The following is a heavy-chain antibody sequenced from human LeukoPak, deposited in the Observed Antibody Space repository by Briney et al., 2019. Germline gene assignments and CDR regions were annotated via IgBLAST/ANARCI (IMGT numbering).Heavy chain of an antibody. Sequence: ASVKVSCKASGYTFTGYYMHGVRQAPGQGLEWMGWINPNSGGTNYAQKFQGRVNMTRDTSISTAYMELSRLRSDDTAVYYCARGDDILVPLRSWGQGTLVTVSS. CDR3: ARGDDILVPLRS. J-gene: IGHJ4*02. CDR2: INPNSGGT. CDR1: GYTFTGYY. D-gene: IGHD3-9*01. V-gene: IGHV1-2*02.